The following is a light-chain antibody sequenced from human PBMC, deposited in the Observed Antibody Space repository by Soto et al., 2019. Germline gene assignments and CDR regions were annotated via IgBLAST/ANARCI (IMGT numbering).Light chain of an antibody. CDR2: AAS. CDR1: QSISNY. V-gene: IGKV1-39*01. Sequence: DIQMTQSPSSLSASVGDRVTITCRASQSISNYLNWYQQKPGKAPKLLIYAASSSQSEVPSRFSGSGSGTDFTLTISSLQPEDIATYYCLQSYITPFTFGPGTKVEIK. CDR3: LQSYITPFT. J-gene: IGKJ3*01.